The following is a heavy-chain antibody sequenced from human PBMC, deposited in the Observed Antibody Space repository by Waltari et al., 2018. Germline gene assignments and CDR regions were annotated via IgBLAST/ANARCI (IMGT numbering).Heavy chain of an antibody. CDR2: ISIYSGNT. CDR3: ARQGRAVAASWFAY. J-gene: IGHJ4*02. D-gene: IGHD6-19*01. V-gene: IGHV1-18*04. CDR1: GYRFTTYD. Sequence: QVHLVQSGAEMKKPGASVKVSCKTSGYRFTTYDISGVRQAPGQGLEWMGWISIYSGNTHYAQKFQGRVTMTTDTSTSTAYMELRSLNSDDTAVYYCARQGRAVAASWFAYWGQGTLVTVSS.